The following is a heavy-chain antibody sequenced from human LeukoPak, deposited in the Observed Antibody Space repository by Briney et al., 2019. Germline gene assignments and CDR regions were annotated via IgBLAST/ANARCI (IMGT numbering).Heavy chain of an antibody. CDR2: MYLGDSET. V-gene: IGHV5-51*01. D-gene: IGHD3-22*01. Sequence: GESLKISCKGSGYDFTSHWIAWVRQMPGKGLEWMGIMYLGDSETRYSPSFQGQVAMSADKSISTAYLQWRSLKASDTAMYYCARRVGGGYYFDYWGQGTLSASPQ. CDR3: ARRVGGGYYFDY. CDR1: GYDFTSHW. J-gene: IGHJ4*02.